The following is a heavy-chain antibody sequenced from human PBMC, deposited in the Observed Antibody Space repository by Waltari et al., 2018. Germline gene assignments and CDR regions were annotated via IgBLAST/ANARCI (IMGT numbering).Heavy chain of an antibody. CDR2: INHSEST. CDR3: ARVPNYYDSSGQDDY. D-gene: IGHD3-22*01. Sequence: QVQLQQWGAGLLKPSETLSLTCAVYGGSFSGYYWSWIRQPPGKGLEWIGEINHSESTTYHPSLKSRVTISVDTSKNQFSLKLSSVTAADTAVYYCARVPNYYDSSGQDDYWGQGTLVTVSS. CDR1: GGSFSGYY. J-gene: IGHJ4*02. V-gene: IGHV4-34*01.